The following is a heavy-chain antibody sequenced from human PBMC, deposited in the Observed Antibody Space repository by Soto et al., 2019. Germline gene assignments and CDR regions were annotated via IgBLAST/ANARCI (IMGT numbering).Heavy chain of an antibody. D-gene: IGHD3-10*02. J-gene: IGHJ4*02. V-gene: IGHV3-30*18. Sequence: PGGSLRLSCAASGFTFSSYGMHWVRQAPGKGLEWVAVISYDGSNKYYADSVKGRFTISRDNSKNTLYLQMNSLRAEDTAVYYCAKDLDRLYVRYFDYWGQGTLVTVSS. CDR1: GFTFSSYG. CDR3: AKDLDRLYVRYFDY. CDR2: ISYDGSNK.